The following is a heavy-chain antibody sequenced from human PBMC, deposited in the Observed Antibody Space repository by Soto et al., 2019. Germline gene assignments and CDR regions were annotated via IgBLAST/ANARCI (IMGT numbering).Heavy chain of an antibody. J-gene: IGHJ6*03. CDR3: AKGYDFWSGYYADYYYYYMDV. CDR2: ISGSGGST. CDR1: GFTFSSYA. V-gene: IGHV3-23*01. D-gene: IGHD3-3*01. Sequence: GGSLRLSCAASGFTFSSYAMSWVRQAPGKGLEWVSAISGSGGSTYYADSVKGRFTISRDNSKNTLYLQMNSLRAEDTAVYYCAKGYDFWSGYYADYYYYYMDVWGKGTTVTVSS.